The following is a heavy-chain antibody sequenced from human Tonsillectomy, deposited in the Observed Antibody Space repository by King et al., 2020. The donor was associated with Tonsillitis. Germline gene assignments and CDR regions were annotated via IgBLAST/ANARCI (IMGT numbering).Heavy chain of an antibody. CDR3: ARQAAYSSSWYRKSDFDY. J-gene: IGHJ4*02. CDR1: GGSISSSSYY. V-gene: IGHV4-39*01. Sequence: QLQESGPGLVKPSETLSLTCTVSGGSISSSSYYWGWIRQPPGKGLEWIGSIYYSGSTYYNPSLTSRVTISVDTSQNQFSLKLSSVTAADTAVYYCARQAAYSSSWYRKSDFDYWGQGTLVTVSS. CDR2: IYYSGST. D-gene: IGHD6-13*01.